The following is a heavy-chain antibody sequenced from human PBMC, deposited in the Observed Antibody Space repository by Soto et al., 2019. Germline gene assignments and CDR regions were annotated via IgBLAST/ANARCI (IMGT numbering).Heavy chain of an antibody. CDR1: GYSFTSYW. D-gene: IGHD4-17*01. Sequence: HGESLKISCKGSGYSFTSYWISWVRQMPGKGLEWMGRIDPSDSYTNYSPSFQGHVTISADKSISTAYLQWSSLKASDTAMYYCARHDGDYGHYYYGMDVWGQGTTVTVSS. CDR3: ARHDGDYGHYYYGMDV. V-gene: IGHV5-10-1*01. CDR2: IDPSDSYT. J-gene: IGHJ6*02.